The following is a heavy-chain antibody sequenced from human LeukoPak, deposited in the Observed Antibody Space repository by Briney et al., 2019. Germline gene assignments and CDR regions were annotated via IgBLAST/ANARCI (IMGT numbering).Heavy chain of an antibody. V-gene: IGHV3-30*04. Sequence: PGGSLRLSCAASGFTFSSYAIHWVRQAPGKGLEWVAVISYDGSNKYYADSVKGRFTISRDSSKNTLYLQMNSLRAEDTAVYYCAREYYDFWSGYYSALGYWGQGTLVTVSS. CDR2: ISYDGSNK. CDR1: GFTFSSYA. D-gene: IGHD3-3*01. J-gene: IGHJ4*02. CDR3: AREYYDFWSGYYSALGY.